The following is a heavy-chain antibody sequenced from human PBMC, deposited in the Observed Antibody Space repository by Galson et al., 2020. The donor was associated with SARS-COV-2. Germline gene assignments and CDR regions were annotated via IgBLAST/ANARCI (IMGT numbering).Heavy chain of an antibody. CDR3: ASGLSIAVAGTLDAFDI. CDR2: IYPGDSDT. Sequence: ESLKISCKGSGYSFTSYWIGWVRQMPGKGLEWMGIIYPGDSDTRYSPSFQGQVTISADKSISTAYLQWSSLKASDTAMYYCASGLSIAVAGTLDAFDIWGQGTMVTVSS. CDR1: GYSFTSYW. J-gene: IGHJ3*02. D-gene: IGHD6-19*01. V-gene: IGHV5-51*01.